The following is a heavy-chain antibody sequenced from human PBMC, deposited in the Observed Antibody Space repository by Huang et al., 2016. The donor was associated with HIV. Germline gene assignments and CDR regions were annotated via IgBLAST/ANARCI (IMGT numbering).Heavy chain of an antibody. Sequence: EVQLVESGGGLVQPGGSLRLSCAASGFTFSADWMSWVRQAPGKGREWVANIRKDESEKYYVDSVKGRFTISRDNAKNSLYLQMNSLRAEDTAVYYCATGLGSFDYWGQGSLVTVSS. D-gene: IGHD7-27*01. CDR2: IRKDESEK. V-gene: IGHV3-7*01. CDR1: GFTFSADW. CDR3: ATGLGSFDY. J-gene: IGHJ4*02.